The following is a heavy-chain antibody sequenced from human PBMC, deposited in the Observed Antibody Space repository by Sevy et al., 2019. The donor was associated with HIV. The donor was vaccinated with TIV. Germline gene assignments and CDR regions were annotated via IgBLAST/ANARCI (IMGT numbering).Heavy chain of an antibody. Sequence: ASVKVSCKASGYTFTGYYMHWVRQAPGQGLEWMGRINPNSGGTNYAQKFQGRVTMTRDTSISTAYMELSRQRSDDTAVYYCARDGEYDFWSGYYTFGYYYYGMDVWGQGTTVTVSS. CDR3: ARDGEYDFWSGYYTFGYYYYGMDV. J-gene: IGHJ6*02. V-gene: IGHV1-2*06. D-gene: IGHD3-3*01. CDR1: GYTFTGYY. CDR2: INPNSGGT.